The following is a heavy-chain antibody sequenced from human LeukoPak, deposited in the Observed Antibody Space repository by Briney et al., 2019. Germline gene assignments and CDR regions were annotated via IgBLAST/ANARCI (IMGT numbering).Heavy chain of an antibody. CDR2: INQDGSEK. J-gene: IGHJ6*03. Sequence: GGSLRLSCGASGFSLRNYWMTWVRQAPGKGLEWVAHINQDGSEKQYVDSVKGRFTISRDNAQNSLFLQMNSLRVEDAAVYFCARRDGYNLRGTYFYYLDVWGKGTRLTVSS. V-gene: IGHV3-7*01. CDR3: ARRDGYNLRGTYFYYLDV. D-gene: IGHD5-24*01. CDR1: GFSLRNYW.